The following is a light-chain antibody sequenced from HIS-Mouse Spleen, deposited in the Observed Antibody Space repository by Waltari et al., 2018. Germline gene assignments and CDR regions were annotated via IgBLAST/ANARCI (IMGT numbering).Light chain of an antibody. V-gene: IGLV2-11*01. CDR2: DVS. CDR1: SSDVGGYTY. CDR3: CSYAGSYTSYV. J-gene: IGLJ1*01. Sequence: QSALTQPRSVSGSPGQSVTISCTGTSSDVGGYTYVSGYQQHPGKSPKPMIYDVSKRPSGVPDRFSGSKSGNTASLTISGLQAEDEADYYCCSYAGSYTSYVFGTGTKVTVL.